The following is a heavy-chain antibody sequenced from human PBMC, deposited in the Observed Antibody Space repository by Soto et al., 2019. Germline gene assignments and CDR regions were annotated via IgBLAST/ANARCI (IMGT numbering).Heavy chain of an antibody. CDR1: GFSLSKARMG. D-gene: IGHD3-9*01. CDR2: IFSNDEK. Sequence: SGPTLVNPTETLTLTCTVSGFSLSKARMGVSWIRQPPGKALEWLAHIFSNDEKSYSTSLKSRLTISKDTSKSQVVLTITNMDPVDTATYYCARLVELVRYFDWSQPYYYYGMDVWGQGTTVTVSS. CDR3: ARLVELVRYFDWSQPYYYYGMDV. J-gene: IGHJ6*02. V-gene: IGHV2-26*01.